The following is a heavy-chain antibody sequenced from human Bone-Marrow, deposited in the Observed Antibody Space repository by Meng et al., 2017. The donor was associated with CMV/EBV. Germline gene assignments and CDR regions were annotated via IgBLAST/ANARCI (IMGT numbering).Heavy chain of an antibody. CDR1: GFTFSSDS. CDR2: ISSSGDTT. Sequence: GGSLRLSCAASGFTFSSDSMNWVRQAPGKGLEWVSYISSSGDTTYYADSVKGRFTISRDNAENSLDLQMNTLRVEDTAIYYCARERWLSTEYDILTGYYRFLPFDYWGQGTPVTVSS. D-gene: IGHD3-9*01. J-gene: IGHJ4*02. CDR3: ARERWLSTEYDILTGYYRFLPFDY. V-gene: IGHV3-48*04.